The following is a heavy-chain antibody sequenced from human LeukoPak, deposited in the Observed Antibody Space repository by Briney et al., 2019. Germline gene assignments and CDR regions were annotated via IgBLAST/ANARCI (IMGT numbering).Heavy chain of an antibody. V-gene: IGHV1-69*06. D-gene: IGHD6-13*01. CDR2: IIPIFGTA. CDR3: ASGTGGIAAAGTFFDY. CDR1: GGTFSSYA. Sequence: ASVKVSCKASGGTFSSYAISWVRQAPGQGLEWMGGIIPIFGTASYAQKFQGRVTITADKSTSTAYMELSSLRSEDTAVYYCASGTGGIAAAGTFFDYWGQGTLVTVSS. J-gene: IGHJ4*02.